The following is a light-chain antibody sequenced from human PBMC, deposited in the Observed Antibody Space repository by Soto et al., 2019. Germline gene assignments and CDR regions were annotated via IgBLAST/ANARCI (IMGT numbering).Light chain of an antibody. V-gene: IGKV1-5*03. CDR2: MAS. Sequence: DIQMTQSPATLSASVGDRVTITCRASQSISNWLAWYQQKPGKAPQLLIYMASSLESGVPSRFSGSGSGTEFTLTISRLQPEDFATYYCLQLYNFSWTFGQGTKVDIK. J-gene: IGKJ1*01. CDR1: QSISNW. CDR3: LQLYNFSWT.